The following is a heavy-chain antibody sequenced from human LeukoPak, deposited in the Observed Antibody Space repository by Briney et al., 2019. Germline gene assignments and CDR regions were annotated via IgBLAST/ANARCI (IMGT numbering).Heavy chain of an antibody. CDR2: IYYSGST. Sequence: SETLSLTCTVSGGSISSYYWSWIRQPPGKGLEWIGYIYYSGSTNYNPSLKSRVTMSVDTSKNQFSLKLSSVTAADTAVYYCARLACYYDSSGSYYFDYWGQGTLVTVSS. CDR1: GGSISSYY. V-gene: IGHV4-59*12. CDR3: ARLACYYDSSGSYYFDY. J-gene: IGHJ4*02. D-gene: IGHD3-22*01.